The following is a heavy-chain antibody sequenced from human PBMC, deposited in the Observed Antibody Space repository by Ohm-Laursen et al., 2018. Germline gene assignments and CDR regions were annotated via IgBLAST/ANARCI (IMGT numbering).Heavy chain of an antibody. J-gene: IGHJ4*02. CDR1: GGSIRNYY. V-gene: IGHV4-59*08. CDR2: IYYSGST. D-gene: IGHD1-26*01. Sequence: SETLSLTCTVSGGSIRNYYWSWIRQTPGKRLEWIGYIYYSGSTTYNSSLKSRVTISADTSKNQLSLKLSSVTAADTAVYYCARRANSAFPYYLDYWGQGTLVTVSS. CDR3: ARRANSAFPYYLDY.